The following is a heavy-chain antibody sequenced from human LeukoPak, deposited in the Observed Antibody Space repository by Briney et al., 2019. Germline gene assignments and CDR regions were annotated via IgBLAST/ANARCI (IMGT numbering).Heavy chain of an antibody. CDR1: GYTFTGYY. Sequence: ASVKVSCKASGYTFTGYYMHWVRQAPGQGLEWMGWINPNSGGTNYAQKFQGRVTMTRDTSISTAYMELSRLRSDDTAVYYCERVSGDYVHYYYGMDVWGQGTTVTVSS. V-gene: IGHV1-2*02. D-gene: IGHD4-17*01. CDR2: INPNSGGT. J-gene: IGHJ6*02. CDR3: ERVSGDYVHYYYGMDV.